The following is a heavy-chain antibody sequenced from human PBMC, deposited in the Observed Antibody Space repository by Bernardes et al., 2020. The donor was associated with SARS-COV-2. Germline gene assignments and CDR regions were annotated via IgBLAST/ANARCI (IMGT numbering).Heavy chain of an antibody. Sequence: ASVKVSCKASGYSFAKFDIYWVRQATGQGLEWMGWMNPDSASTGYAQRFQGRVTMTRNTSISTAYMELSSLRSEDTAVYYCARGSGGTGYGIDVWGQGTTVTVSS. D-gene: IGHD2-15*01. CDR3: ARGSGGTGYGIDV. V-gene: IGHV1-8*01. CDR1: GYSFAKFD. J-gene: IGHJ6*02. CDR2: MNPDSAST.